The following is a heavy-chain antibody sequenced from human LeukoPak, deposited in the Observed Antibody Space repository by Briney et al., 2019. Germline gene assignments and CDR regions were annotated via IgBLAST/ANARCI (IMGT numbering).Heavy chain of an antibody. CDR1: GGSISCGDYY. CDR3: ARATTSSGWLGGDY. J-gene: IGHJ4*02. V-gene: IGHV4-61*08. CDR2: IYYSGST. D-gene: IGHD6-19*01. Sequence: SETLSLTCTVSGGSISCGDYYWSWIRQPPGKGLEWIGYIYYSGSTNYNPSLKSRVTISVDTSKNQFSLKLSSVTAADTAVYYCARATTSSGWLGGDYWGQGTLVTVSS.